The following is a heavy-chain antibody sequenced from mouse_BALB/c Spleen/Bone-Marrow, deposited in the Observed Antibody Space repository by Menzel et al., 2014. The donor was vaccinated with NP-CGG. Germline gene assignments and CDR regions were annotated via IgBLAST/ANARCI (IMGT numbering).Heavy chain of an antibody. V-gene: IGHV7-3*02. D-gene: IGHD2-4*01. CDR1: GFTFTDYY. Sequence: EVNVVESGGGLVQPGGSLRLSCATSGFTFTDYYMSWVRQPPGKALEWLGFIRNKANGYTTEYSASVKGRFTISRDNSQSILYLQMNTLRAEDSATYYCARDRGLTYFDHWGQGTTLTVSS. J-gene: IGHJ2*01. CDR3: ARDRGLTYFDH. CDR2: IRNKANGYTT.